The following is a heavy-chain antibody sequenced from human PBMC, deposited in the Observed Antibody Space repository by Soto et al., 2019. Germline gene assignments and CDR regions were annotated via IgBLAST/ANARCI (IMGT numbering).Heavy chain of an antibody. CDR2: IYPGDSDT. J-gene: IGHJ6*02. D-gene: IGHD3-10*01. V-gene: IGHV5-51*01. Sequence: PGESLKISCKGSGYSFISYWIGWVRQMPGKGLEWMGIIYPGDSDTRYSPSFQGQVTISADKSISTAYLQWSSLKASDTAIYCCATEVGYYDSGSYGGMDVWGQGTTVTVSS. CDR3: ATEVGYYDSGSYGGMDV. CDR1: GYSFISYW.